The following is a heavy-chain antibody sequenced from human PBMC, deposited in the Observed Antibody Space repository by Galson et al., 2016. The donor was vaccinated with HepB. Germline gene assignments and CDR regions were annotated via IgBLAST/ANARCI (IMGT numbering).Heavy chain of an antibody. D-gene: IGHD3-10*01. CDR1: GFTFSTYA. CDR3: AKRHYYGSGSFDY. CDR2: ISGSGGST. V-gene: IGHV3-23*01. Sequence: SLRLSCAASGFTFSTYAMSWVRQAPGKGLEWVSGISGSGGSTYYADSVKGRFTISRDNSKNTLFLQMNSLRVEDTAIYYCAKRHYYGSGSFDYWGQGTLVTVSS. J-gene: IGHJ4*02.